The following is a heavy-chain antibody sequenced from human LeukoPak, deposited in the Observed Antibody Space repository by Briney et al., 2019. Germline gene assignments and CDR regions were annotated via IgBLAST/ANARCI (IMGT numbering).Heavy chain of an antibody. J-gene: IGHJ5*02. D-gene: IGHD3-22*01. CDR1: GVSISTYY. Sequence: PSETLSLTCTVSGVSISTYYWTWIRQPAGKGLEWIGRTYPSGSTNYNPSLKSRVTMSVDTSKNQFSLKLSSVTAADTAVYYCARSRETYYYEGSGYFPNWFDPWGQGTLVTVSS. CDR3: ARSRETYYYEGSGYFPNWFDP. V-gene: IGHV4-4*07. CDR2: TYPSGST.